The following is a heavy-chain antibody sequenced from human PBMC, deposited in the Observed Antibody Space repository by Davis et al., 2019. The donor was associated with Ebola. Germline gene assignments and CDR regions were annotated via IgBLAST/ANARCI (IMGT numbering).Heavy chain of an antibody. CDR3: ARFGYQLLGMDV. CDR1: GYTFTNYY. D-gene: IGHD2-2*01. Sequence: ASVKVSCKASGYTFTNYYMHWVRQAPGQGLEWMGIINPSGGSTSYAQKFQGRVTMTRDTSTSTVYMELSSLRSEDTAVYYCARFGYQLLGMDVWGQGTTVTVSS. CDR2: INPSGGST. J-gene: IGHJ6*02. V-gene: IGHV1-46*01.